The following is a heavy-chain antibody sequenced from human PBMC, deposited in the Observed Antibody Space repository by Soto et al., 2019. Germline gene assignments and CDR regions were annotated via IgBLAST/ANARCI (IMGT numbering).Heavy chain of an antibody. CDR3: ARQLGLWQPLDY. Sequence: PSDTLALTCSVSGGSMRDYYWSWIRQSPGKGPEWIGYIYYSGNTNYNPTLKSRVTISVDMPKSLFSLKLNSVTAADTAVYYCARQLGLWQPLDYWGRGALVTVSS. V-gene: IGHV4-59*01. J-gene: IGHJ4*02. D-gene: IGHD1-1*01. CDR2: IYYSGNT. CDR1: GGSMRDYY.